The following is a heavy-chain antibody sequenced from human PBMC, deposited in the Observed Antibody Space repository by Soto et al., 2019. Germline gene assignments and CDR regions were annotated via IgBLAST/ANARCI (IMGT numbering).Heavy chain of an antibody. CDR2: ISAYNGNT. V-gene: IGHV1-18*01. D-gene: IGHD2-15*01. CDR1: GYTFTSYG. CDR3: ARDELLYCSGGRCDAFDI. J-gene: IGHJ3*02. Sequence: ASVKVSCKASGYTFTSYGISWVRQAPGQGLEWMGWISAYNGNTNYAQKLQGRVTMTTDTSTSTAYMELRSLRSDDTAVYYCARDELLYCSGGRCDAFDIWGQGTMVTVSS.